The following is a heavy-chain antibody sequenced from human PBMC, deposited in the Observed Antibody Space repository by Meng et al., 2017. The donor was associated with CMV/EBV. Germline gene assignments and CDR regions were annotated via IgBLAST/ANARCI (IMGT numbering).Heavy chain of an antibody. J-gene: IGHJ6*02. D-gene: IGHD2-15*01. CDR3: ARVDIVAAGFHYGMDV. CDR1: GGTFSSYA. Sequence: SVKVSCKASGGTFSSYAISWVRQAPGQGLEWMGGIIPIFGTANYAQKFQGRVTITTDESTSTAYMELSSLRSEDTAVYYCARVDIVAAGFHYGMDVWGQGTTVTVSS. V-gene: IGHV1-69*05. CDR2: IIPIFGTA.